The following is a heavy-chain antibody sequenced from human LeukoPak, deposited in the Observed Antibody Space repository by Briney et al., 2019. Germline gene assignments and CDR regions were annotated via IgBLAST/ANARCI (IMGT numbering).Heavy chain of an antibody. CDR2: ISSSSSYT. D-gene: IGHD3-10*01. V-gene: IGHV3-11*06. CDR1: GFSLSDYY. Sequence: PGGSLRLSCAASGFSLSDYYMSWVRQAPGKGLEGVSYISSSSSYTINADSVKGRFTVFRDNAKNLVFLQMNRLRVEDTAVYYCARDRGDSGSSDYWGQGTLVTVSS. CDR3: ARDRGDSGSSDY. J-gene: IGHJ4*02.